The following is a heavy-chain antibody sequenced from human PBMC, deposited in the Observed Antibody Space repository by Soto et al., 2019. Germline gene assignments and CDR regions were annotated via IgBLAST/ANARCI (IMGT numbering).Heavy chain of an antibody. CDR1: GFTFSSYA. V-gene: IGHV3-23*01. Sequence: PGGSVRLSCAASGFTFSSYAMSWVRQAPGKGLEWVSAISGSGGSTYYADSVKGRFTISRDNSKNTLYLQMNSLRAEDTAVYYCAGGRSAAYYYYGMDVWGQGTTVTVSS. CDR3: AGGRSAAYYYYGMDV. D-gene: IGHD6-6*01. CDR2: ISGSGGST. J-gene: IGHJ6*02.